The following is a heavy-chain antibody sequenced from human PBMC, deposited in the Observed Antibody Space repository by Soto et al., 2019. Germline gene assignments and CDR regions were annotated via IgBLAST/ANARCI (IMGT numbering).Heavy chain of an antibody. D-gene: IGHD1-1*01. V-gene: IGHV4-34*01. CDR1: GGFVTSGSYY. Sequence: QVQLQQWGAGLLKPSETLSLTCAVYGGFVTSGSYYWSWIRQPPGKGLEWIGEMRHSGGTHFNPSHKSRVTISVDTSKNQFTLKMSSVTAADTALYCCARVEGGTATTVVDAFDIWGPGTMVTVSS. CDR3: ARVEGGTATTVVDAFDI. J-gene: IGHJ3*02. CDR2: MRHSGGT.